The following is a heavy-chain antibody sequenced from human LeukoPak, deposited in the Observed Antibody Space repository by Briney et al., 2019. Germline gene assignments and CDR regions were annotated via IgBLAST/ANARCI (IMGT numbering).Heavy chain of an antibody. Sequence: PGGSLKLSCAASGFTFSGSAMHWVRQASGKGLEWVGRISSKANSYATAYAASVKGRFTISRDDSKNTAYLQMNSLKTEDTAVYYCTRPRTSSLRYFDWYDDAFDIWGQGTMVTVSS. D-gene: IGHD3-9*01. J-gene: IGHJ3*02. CDR3: TRPRTSSLRYFDWYDDAFDI. V-gene: IGHV3-73*01. CDR2: ISSKANSYAT. CDR1: GFTFSGSA.